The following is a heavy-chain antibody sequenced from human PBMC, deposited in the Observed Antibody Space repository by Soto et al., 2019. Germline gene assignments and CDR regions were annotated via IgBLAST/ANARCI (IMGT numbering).Heavy chain of an antibody. CDR3: ARRGYCSGGSCHEYYYFDY. CDR2: IIPIFGTA. CDR1: GGTFSSYA. D-gene: IGHD2-15*01. Sequence: GASVKVSCKASGGTFSSYAISWVRQAPGQGLEWMGGIIPIFGTANYAQKFQGRVTITADESTSTAYMELSSLRSEDTAVYYCARRGYCSGGSCHEYYYFDYWGQGTLVTVSS. J-gene: IGHJ4*02. V-gene: IGHV1-69*13.